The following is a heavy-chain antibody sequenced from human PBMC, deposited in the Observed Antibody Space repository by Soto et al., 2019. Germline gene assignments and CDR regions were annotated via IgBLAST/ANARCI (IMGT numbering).Heavy chain of an antibody. CDR3: ARSDCSGGSCYRASFDY. J-gene: IGHJ4*02. CDR1: GGTFSSYA. D-gene: IGHD2-15*01. V-gene: IGHV1-69*13. CDR2: IIPIFGTA. Sequence: SVKVSCKASGGTFSSYAISWVRQAPGQGLEWMGGIIPIFGTANYAQKFQGRVTITADESTSTAYMELSSLRSEDTAVYYCARSDCSGGSCYRASFDYWGQGTLVTVSS.